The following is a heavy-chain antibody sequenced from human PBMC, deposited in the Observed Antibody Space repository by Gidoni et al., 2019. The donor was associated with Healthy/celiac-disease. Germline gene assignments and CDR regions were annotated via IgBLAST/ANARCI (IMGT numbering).Heavy chain of an antibody. CDR2: ISGSGGST. Sequence: EVQLLESGGGLVQPGGSLRLYCAASCFTFSSYAMSWVRQDQGKGLEWVSAISGSGGSTYYADSVKGRFTISRDNSKNTLYLQINSLRAEDTAVYYCAKDPDIAAAGTFDYWGQGTLVTVSS. D-gene: IGHD6-13*01. V-gene: IGHV3-23*01. CDR1: CFTFSSYA. J-gene: IGHJ4*02. CDR3: AKDPDIAAAGTFDY.